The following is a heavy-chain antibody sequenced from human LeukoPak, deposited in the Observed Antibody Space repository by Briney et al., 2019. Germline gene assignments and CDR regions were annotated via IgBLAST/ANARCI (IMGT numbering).Heavy chain of an antibody. CDR1: GFTFSSYA. CDR3: AKGRWYSYGYEDY. V-gene: IGHV3-23*01. J-gene: IGHJ4*02. CDR2: ISGSGGST. Sequence: QPGGSLRLSCAASGFTFSSYAMSWVRQAPGKGLEWVSGISGSGGSTYYADSVKGRFTISRDNSKNTLYLQINSLRAEDTAVYYCAKGRWYSYGYEDYWGQGTLVTVSS. D-gene: IGHD5-18*01.